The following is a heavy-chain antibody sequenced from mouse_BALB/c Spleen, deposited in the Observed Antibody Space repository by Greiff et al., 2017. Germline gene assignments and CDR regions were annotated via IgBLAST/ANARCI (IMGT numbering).Heavy chain of an antibody. CDR2: IDPENGDT. Sequence: VQLQQSGAELVRSGASVKLSCTASGFNIKDYYMHWVKQRPEQGLEWIGWIDPENGDTEYAPKFQGKATMTADTSSNTAYLQLSSLTSEDSAVYYCARNSIPYAMDYWGQGTSVTVSS. J-gene: IGHJ4*01. CDR1: GFNIKDYY. V-gene: IGHV14-4*02. CDR3: ARNSIPYAMDY. D-gene: IGHD2-3*01.